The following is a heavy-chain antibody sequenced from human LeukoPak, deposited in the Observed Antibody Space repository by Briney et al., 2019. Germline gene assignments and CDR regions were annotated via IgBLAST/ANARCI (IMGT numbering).Heavy chain of an antibody. Sequence: GGSLRLSCAASGFTFSSYEMNWVRQAPGKGLEWVSYISSSGSTIYYADSVKGRFTISRDSAKNSLYLQMNSLRAEDTAVYYCASLAAAGNDYWGQGTLATVSS. J-gene: IGHJ4*02. D-gene: IGHD6-13*01. CDR3: ASLAAAGNDY. V-gene: IGHV3-48*03. CDR2: ISSSGSTI. CDR1: GFTFSSYE.